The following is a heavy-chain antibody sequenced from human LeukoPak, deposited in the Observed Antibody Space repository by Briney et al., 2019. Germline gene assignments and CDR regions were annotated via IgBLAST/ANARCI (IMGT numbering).Heavy chain of an antibody. D-gene: IGHD2-2*01. Sequence: SETLSLTCTVSGGSISSYYWNWIRQPAGKGLEWIGRIYTSGSTNYNPSLKSRVTMSVDTSKNQFSLKLSSVTAADTAVYYCARLYPPTRRGYYMDVWGKGTTVTVSS. V-gene: IGHV4-4*07. CDR1: GGSISSYY. J-gene: IGHJ6*03. CDR2: IYTSGST. CDR3: ARLYPPTRRGYYMDV.